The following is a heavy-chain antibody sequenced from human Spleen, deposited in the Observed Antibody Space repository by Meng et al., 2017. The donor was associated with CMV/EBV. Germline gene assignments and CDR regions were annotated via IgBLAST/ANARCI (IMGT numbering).Heavy chain of an antibody. D-gene: IGHD2-2*01. J-gene: IGHJ5*02. Sequence: SETLSLTCTVSGGTVVSGRDYWNWIRQSPGRGLEWIGYTYYSGSTKYNPSLGSRVTISLDTSKNQFSLKLTSVTAADTAVYYCARELLGYCSSTSCYFGNLLSPTGSWFDPWGQGTLVTVSS. CDR2: TYYSGST. CDR3: ARELLGYCSSTSCYFGNLLSPTGSWFDP. CDR1: GGTVVSGRDY. V-gene: IGHV4-61*01.